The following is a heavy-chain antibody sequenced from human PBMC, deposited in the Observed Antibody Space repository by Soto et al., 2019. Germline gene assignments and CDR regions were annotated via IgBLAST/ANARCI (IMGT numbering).Heavy chain of an antibody. CDR2: INSDGSST. V-gene: IGHV3-74*01. CDR1: GFTFSSYW. D-gene: IGHD2-2*01. Sequence: SLRLSCAASGFTFSSYWMHWVRQAPGKGLVWVSRINSDGSSTSYADSVKGRFTISRDNAKNTLYLQMNSLRAEDTAVYYCARYQPLLRYFDYWGQGTLVTVSS. CDR3: ARYQPLLRYFDY. J-gene: IGHJ4*02.